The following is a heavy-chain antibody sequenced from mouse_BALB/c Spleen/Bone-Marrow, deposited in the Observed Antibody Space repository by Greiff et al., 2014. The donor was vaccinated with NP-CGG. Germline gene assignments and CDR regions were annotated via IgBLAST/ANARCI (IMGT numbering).Heavy chain of an antibody. Sequence: QVQLQQSGAELMKPGASVKISCKATGYTFSSYWIEWVKQRPGHGLEWIGEILPGSGSINYNEKFKGKATFTANTSSNTVYMQLSSLTSEDSAVYYCARRLLYYFDYWGQGTTLTVSS. J-gene: IGHJ2*01. CDR3: ARRLLYYFDY. CDR2: ILPGSGSI. CDR1: GYTFSSYW. D-gene: IGHD1-2*01. V-gene: IGHV1-9*01.